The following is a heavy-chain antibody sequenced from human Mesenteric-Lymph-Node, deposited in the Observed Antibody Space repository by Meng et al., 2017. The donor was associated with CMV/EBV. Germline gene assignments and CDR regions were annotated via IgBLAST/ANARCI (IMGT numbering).Heavy chain of an antibody. Sequence: SQTLSLTCAISGDSVSSSSATWNWIRQSPSRGLEWLGRTYYRSKWYVEYAVSVKSRLTISPDTSRNQFSLHLNSVAPEDTAVYYCVRDLSGAFYFDSWGQGTLVTGLL. CDR2: TYYRSKWYV. CDR1: GDSVSSSSAT. V-gene: IGHV6-1*01. J-gene: IGHJ4*02. CDR3: VRDLSGAFYFDS. D-gene: IGHD5-12*01.